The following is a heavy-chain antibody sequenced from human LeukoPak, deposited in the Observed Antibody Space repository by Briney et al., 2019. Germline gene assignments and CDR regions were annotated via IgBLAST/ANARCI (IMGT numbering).Heavy chain of an antibody. J-gene: IGHJ6*04. V-gene: IGHV3-49*01. CDR1: GFTFCDYT. Sequence: GGSLRLSCTGSGFTFCDYTISWVRQAPRKGQERLGFIISKNNGGTTDYTACMKDICIISRIATKSIAYLQMTYLKTEGTAVYYSTIDRWGGDYTSRGMDVWGKGTTAT. D-gene: IGHD4-17*01. CDR3: TIDRWGGDYTSRGMDV. CDR2: IISKNNGGTT.